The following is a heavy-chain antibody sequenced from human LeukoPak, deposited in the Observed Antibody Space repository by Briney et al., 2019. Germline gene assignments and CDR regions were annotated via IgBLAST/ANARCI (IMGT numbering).Heavy chain of an antibody. D-gene: IGHD2-2*01. V-gene: IGHV3-9*01. J-gene: IGHJ4*02. CDR1: GFTFDDYA. CDR2: ISWNSGSI. CDR3: AKARGDRYCSNTSCYGGGY. Sequence: GGSLRLSCAASGFTFDDYAMHWVRQAPGKGLEWVSGISWNSGSIGYADSVKGRFTISRDNAKNSLYLQMNSLRAEDTALYYCAKARGDRYCSNTSCYGGGYWGQGTLVTVSS.